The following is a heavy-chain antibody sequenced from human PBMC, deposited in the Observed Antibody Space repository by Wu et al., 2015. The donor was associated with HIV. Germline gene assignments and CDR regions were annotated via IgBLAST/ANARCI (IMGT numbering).Heavy chain of an antibody. Sequence: QVQLVQSGAEVKKPGASVKVSCKASGYTFTDYYIHWVRQAPGQGLEWMGWINANSGGTNYEQKFQGRVTMTRDTSISTASMELSRLRSDDTAVYYCARDYYDSSGYYYYFDYWGQGTLVTVSS. CDR3: ARDYYDSSGYYYYFDY. CDR1: GYTFTDYY. CDR2: INANSGGT. J-gene: IGHJ4*02. D-gene: IGHD3-22*01. V-gene: IGHV1-2*02.